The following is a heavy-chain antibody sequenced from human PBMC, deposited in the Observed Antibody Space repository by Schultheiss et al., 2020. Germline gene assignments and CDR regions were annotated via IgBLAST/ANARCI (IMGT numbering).Heavy chain of an antibody. CDR1: GDSMNNYY. D-gene: IGHD3-10*01. CDR3: ARRNSPPRYGSGSYLFDY. CDR2: IYYSGST. J-gene: IGHJ4*02. Sequence: SETLSLTCTVSGDSMNNYYWNWIRQPPGKGLKGLEWIGRIYYSGSTTYNPSLKSRVTISVDTSKNQFSLKLSSVTAADTAVYYCARRNSPPRYGSGSYLFDYWGQGTLVTVSS. V-gene: IGHV4-59*12.